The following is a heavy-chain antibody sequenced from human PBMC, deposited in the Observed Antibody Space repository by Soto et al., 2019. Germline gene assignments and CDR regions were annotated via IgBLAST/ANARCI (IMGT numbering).Heavy chain of an antibody. D-gene: IGHD4-17*01. CDR1: GYTLTSYY. CDR2: INPSGGDT. Sequence: QVQLVQSGAEVKKPGASVKVSCKASGYTLTSYYMHWVRQAPGQGLEWMGNINPSGGDTTYAQKFPGRVTMTRDTSTSTVYMELSSLRSEDTAVYYCARRTTSAFDIWGPGTMVTVSS. J-gene: IGHJ3*02. CDR3: ARRTTSAFDI. V-gene: IGHV1-46*03.